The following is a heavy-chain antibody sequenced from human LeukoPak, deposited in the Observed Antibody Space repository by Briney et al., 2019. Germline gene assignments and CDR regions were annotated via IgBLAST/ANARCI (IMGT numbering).Heavy chain of an antibody. J-gene: IGHJ5*02. CDR2: IDPNSGGT. D-gene: IGHD1-1*01. V-gene: IGHV1-2*02. CDR1: GYTFTGDY. CDR3: ARQWNGWFDP. Sequence: ASVKVSCKASGYTFTGDYMHWVRQAPGQGLEWMGWIDPNSGGTNYAQKFQGRVTITRDTSISTTYMELSRLTSDDTAVYYCARQWNGWFDPWGQGTLVTVSS.